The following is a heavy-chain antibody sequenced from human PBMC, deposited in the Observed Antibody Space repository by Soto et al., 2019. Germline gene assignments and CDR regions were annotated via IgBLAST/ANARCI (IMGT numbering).Heavy chain of an antibody. J-gene: IGHJ6*02. V-gene: IGHV4-31*03. D-gene: IGHD6-6*01. Sequence: SETLSLTCTVSGGSISSGGYYLTWIRQHPGKGLEWIGYNYYSGITYYNPSLKSRVTISLDTSKNQFSLKLSSVTAADTAVYYCARGSSIAGLYYGMDVWGQGTTVTAP. CDR2: NYYSGIT. CDR3: ARGSSIAGLYYGMDV. CDR1: GGSISSGGYY.